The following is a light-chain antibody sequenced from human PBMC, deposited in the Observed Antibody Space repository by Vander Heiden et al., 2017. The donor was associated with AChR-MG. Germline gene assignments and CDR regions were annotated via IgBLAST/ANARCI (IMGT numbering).Light chain of an antibody. V-gene: IGKV1-5*03. J-gene: IGKJ4*01. CDR1: QSISGW. CDR2: QSS. CDR3: LQYSTYPLYT. Sequence: DIQLTQSPSTLSASVGDRVIITCRASQSISGWLAWYQQIPGKVPKLLIYQSSILESGVPSRFSGSGSGTDFTFTISSLQPDDFATYYCLQYSTYPLYTFGRGTRVEMK.